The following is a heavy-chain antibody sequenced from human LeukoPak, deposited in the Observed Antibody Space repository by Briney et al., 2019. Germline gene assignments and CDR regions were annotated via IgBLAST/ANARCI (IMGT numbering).Heavy chain of an antibody. D-gene: IGHD3-10*01. CDR1: GYTFTGYY. Sequence: ASVKVSCKASGYTFTGYYMHWVRQAPGQGLEWMGRINPNSGCTNYAQKFQGRVTMTRDTSVSTAYMELSRLRSDDTAMYYCARGARGTWAWGDWGQGTLVTVSS. CDR3: ARGARGTWAWGD. V-gene: IGHV1-2*06. J-gene: IGHJ4*02. CDR2: INPNSGCT.